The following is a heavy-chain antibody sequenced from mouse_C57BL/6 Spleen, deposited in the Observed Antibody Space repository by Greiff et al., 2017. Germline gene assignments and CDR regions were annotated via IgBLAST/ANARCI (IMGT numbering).Heavy chain of an antibody. D-gene: IGHD2-3*01. CDR3: ARYEAMRGLFDY. CDR1: GYTFTSYW. Sequence: QVQLQQPGAELVRPGPSVTLSCKASGYTFTSYWMHWVNQRPGQGLEWIGVIDPSDSYTNYNQKFKGKATLTVDTSSSTTYMQLSSLTSEDSEVYDCARYEAMRGLFDYWGQGTTLTVSS. J-gene: IGHJ2*01. CDR2: IDPSDSYT. V-gene: IGHV1-59*01.